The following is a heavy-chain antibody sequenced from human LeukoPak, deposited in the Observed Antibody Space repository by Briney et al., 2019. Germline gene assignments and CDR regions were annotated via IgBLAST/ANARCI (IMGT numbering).Heavy chain of an antibody. CDR3: AKAVVIVPTATPFDY. Sequence: GGSLRPSCTVSGFTVSSNSMSWVRQAPGKGLEWVSFIFSSTHYSDSVKGRFTISRDNSKNTLYMQMNSLRAEDTAVYYCAKAVVIVPTATPFDYWGQGTLVTVSS. CDR1: GFTVSSNS. D-gene: IGHD2-2*01. V-gene: IGHV3-53*01. CDR2: IFSST. J-gene: IGHJ4*02.